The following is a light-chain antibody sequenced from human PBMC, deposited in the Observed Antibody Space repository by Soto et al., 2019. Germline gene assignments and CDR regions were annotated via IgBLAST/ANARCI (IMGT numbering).Light chain of an antibody. CDR3: QQYNTSPWT. J-gene: IGKJ2*02. Sequence: DIQMTQSPSPLSASVGDRVTITCRASQSISDWLAWYQQKPGKAPKLIIYKASTLESGVPSRFSGSGSGTEFTLTISSLQPDDFAIYSCQQYNTSPWTFGQGTKVEIK. CDR2: KAS. V-gene: IGKV1-5*03. CDR1: QSISDW.